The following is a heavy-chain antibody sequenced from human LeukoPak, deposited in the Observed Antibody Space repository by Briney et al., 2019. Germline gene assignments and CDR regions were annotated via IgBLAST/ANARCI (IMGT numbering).Heavy chain of an antibody. CDR3: ARGSSGWAHFDI. Sequence: PSETLSLTCTVSGGSISSSSYYWSWIRQPPGKGLEWIGYIYYSGSTNYNPSLKSRVTISVDTSKNQFSLKLSSVTAADTAVYYCARGSSGWAHFDIWGQGTMVTVSS. CDR2: IYYSGST. J-gene: IGHJ3*02. D-gene: IGHD6-19*01. V-gene: IGHV4-61*01. CDR1: GGSISSSSYY.